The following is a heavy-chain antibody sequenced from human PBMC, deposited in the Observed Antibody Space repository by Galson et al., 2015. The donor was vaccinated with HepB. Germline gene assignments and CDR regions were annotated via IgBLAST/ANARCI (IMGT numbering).Heavy chain of an antibody. D-gene: IGHD3-22*01. Sequence: SLRLSCAASGFTFSSYAMHWVRQAPGKGLEWVAVISYDGSNKYYADSVKGRFTISRDNSKNTLYLQMNSLRAEDTAVYYCARENYYYDSSGFDPWGQGTLVTVSS. CDR2: ISYDGSNK. J-gene: IGHJ5*02. CDR3: ARENYYYDSSGFDP. CDR1: GFTFSSYA. V-gene: IGHV3-30*04.